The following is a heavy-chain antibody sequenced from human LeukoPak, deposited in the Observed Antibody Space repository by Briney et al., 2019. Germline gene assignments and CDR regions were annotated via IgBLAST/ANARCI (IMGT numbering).Heavy chain of an antibody. D-gene: IGHD2-2*01. CDR3: AKDGGVENIVVVPAAIYMERYFAY. J-gene: IGHJ4*02. Sequence: GGSLRLSCAASGFTFSSYAMSWVRQAPGKGLEGVSAISGSGGCTYYAASVKGRFTISRDNSKNTLYLQMNSLRAEDTAVYYCAKDGGVENIVVVPAAIYMERYFAYSGQGTLVTVSS. CDR1: GFTFSSYA. CDR2: ISGSGGCT. V-gene: IGHV3-23*01.